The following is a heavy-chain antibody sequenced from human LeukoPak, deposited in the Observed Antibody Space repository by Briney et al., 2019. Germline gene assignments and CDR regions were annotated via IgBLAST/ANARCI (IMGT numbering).Heavy chain of an antibody. V-gene: IGHV4-59*08. J-gene: IGHJ6*02. D-gene: IGHD1-26*01. CDR2: IYYSGST. CDR3: AGGKVGAGYYYYYGMDV. Sequence: SETLSLTCTVSGGSISSYYWSWIRQPPGKGLEWIGYIYYSGSTNYSPSLKSRVTISVDTSKNQFSLKLSSVTAADTAVYYCAGGKVGAGYYYYYGMDVWGQGTTVTVSS. CDR1: GGSISSYY.